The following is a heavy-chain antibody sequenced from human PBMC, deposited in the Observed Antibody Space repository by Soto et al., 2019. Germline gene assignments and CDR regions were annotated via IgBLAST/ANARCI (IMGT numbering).Heavy chain of an antibody. CDR3: AGSGYCSSTSCAESGGDY. J-gene: IGHJ4*02. V-gene: IGHV4-59*08. CDR1: GGSISSYY. D-gene: IGHD2-2*01. CDR2: IYYSGST. Sequence: SETLSLTCTVSGGSISSYYWSWIRQPPGKGLEWIGYIYYSGSTNYNPSLKSRVTISVDTSKNQFSLKLSSVTAADTAVYYCAGSGYCSSTSCAESGGDYWGQGTLVTVSS.